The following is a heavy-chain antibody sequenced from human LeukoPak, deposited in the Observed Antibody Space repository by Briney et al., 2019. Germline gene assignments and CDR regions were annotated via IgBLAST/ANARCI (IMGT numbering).Heavy chain of an antibody. Sequence: GGSLRLSCAASGFTFDDYGMSWVRQAPGKGLEWVSGINWNGGSTGYADSVKGRFTTSRDNSKNTLYLQMNSLRAEDTAVYYCAKGVSPAYSSGWFDPWGQGTLVTVSS. D-gene: IGHD6-19*01. J-gene: IGHJ5*02. CDR1: GFTFDDYG. CDR2: INWNGGST. V-gene: IGHV3-20*04. CDR3: AKGVSPAYSSGWFDP.